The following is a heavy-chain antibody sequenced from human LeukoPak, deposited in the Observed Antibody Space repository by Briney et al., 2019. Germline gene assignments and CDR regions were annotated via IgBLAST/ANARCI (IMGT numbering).Heavy chain of an antibody. CDR1: GFTVSSDY. J-gene: IGHJ4*02. V-gene: IGHV3-53*01. Sequence: PGGSLRLSCAASGFTVSSDYMSWVRQAPGKWLEWVSVIYTDGRTFFADFVKGRFTISRDTSKNMLYLQMNSLRVEDTAVYYCARGTPTVSAGHYWGQGTLVTVSS. CDR2: IYTDGRT. D-gene: IGHD2-15*01. CDR3: ARGTPTVSAGHY.